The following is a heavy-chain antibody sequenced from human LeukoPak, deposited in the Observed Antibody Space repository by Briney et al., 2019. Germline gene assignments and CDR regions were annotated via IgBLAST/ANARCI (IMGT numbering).Heavy chain of an antibody. Sequence: SETLSLTCAVYGGSFSSYYWTWIRQPPGQGLEWIGEINHSGSTNYNPSLKGRVTMSVDTSQNQFSLNLRSVTAADTAVYYCARGGRSSWYGDAFDIWGQGTMVTVSS. J-gene: IGHJ3*02. CDR1: GGSFSSYY. V-gene: IGHV4-34*01. CDR3: ARGGRSSWYGDAFDI. D-gene: IGHD6-13*01. CDR2: INHSGST.